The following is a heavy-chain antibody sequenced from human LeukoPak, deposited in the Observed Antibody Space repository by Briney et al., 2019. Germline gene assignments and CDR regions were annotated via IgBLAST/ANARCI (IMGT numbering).Heavy chain of an antibody. V-gene: IGHV3-23*01. D-gene: IGHD4-17*01. Sequence: GALRLSCAASGFTFSSYAMSWVRLAPGKGLKWVSSISGGDGSTYYANSVKGRFTISRDNSKNTLYLQMNSLRAEDTAVYYCARDDYGALYYFDYWGQGTLVTVSS. J-gene: IGHJ4*02. CDR2: ISGGDGST. CDR3: ARDDYGALYYFDY. CDR1: GFTFSSYA.